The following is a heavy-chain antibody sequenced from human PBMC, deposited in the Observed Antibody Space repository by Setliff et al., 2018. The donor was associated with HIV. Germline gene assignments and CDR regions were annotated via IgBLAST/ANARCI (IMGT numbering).Heavy chain of an antibody. CDR3: ARRGSSWYSHWFDP. J-gene: IGHJ5*02. CDR1: GGSISSGIQY. CDR2: ISYSGDA. D-gene: IGHD6-13*01. V-gene: IGHV4-39*01. Sequence: LSLTCTVSGGSISSGIQYWGWVRQSPGKGLEWIGTISYSGDAYYNPSLKSRVTTSVDTSKSQFSLNVKSMTAADTAIYYCARRGSSWYSHWFDPWGQGTLVTVS.